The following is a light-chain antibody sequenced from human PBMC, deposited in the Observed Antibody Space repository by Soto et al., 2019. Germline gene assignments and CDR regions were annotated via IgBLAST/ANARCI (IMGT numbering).Light chain of an antibody. V-gene: IGKV3-20*01. CDR2: GAS. CDR3: QQYSDLPHT. J-gene: IGKJ2*01. Sequence: EIVLTQSPGTLSLSPRQRAALSCRARQSVSSRNLAWYQQKPGQAPRLLIYGASSRATGIPDRFSGSGSVTDFTLTINRLEPEDFAVYYCQQYSDLPHTFGQGTKLEVK. CDR1: QSVSSRN.